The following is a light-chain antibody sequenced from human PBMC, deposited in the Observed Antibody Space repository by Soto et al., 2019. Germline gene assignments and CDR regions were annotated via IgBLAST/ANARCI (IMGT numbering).Light chain of an antibody. CDR3: SSYTSSSRYV. CDR1: SSDVGGYNY. J-gene: IGLJ1*01. V-gene: IGLV2-14*01. Sequence: QSVLTQPASVSGSPGQSITISCTGTSSDVGGYNYVSWYQQHPGKAPKLMIYDVSNRPSGVSNRFSGSKSGNTASLTISGLQAEDEADYYCSSYTSSSRYVFGNGTKVTVL. CDR2: DVS.